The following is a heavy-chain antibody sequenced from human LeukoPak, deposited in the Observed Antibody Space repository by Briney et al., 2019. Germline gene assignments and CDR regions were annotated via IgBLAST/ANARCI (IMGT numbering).Heavy chain of an antibody. CDR3: ARETTRDRFMDV. D-gene: IGHD4-17*01. CDR2: IYHSGST. CDR1: GYSTSSGYN. V-gene: IGHV4-38-2*02. J-gene: IGHJ6*03. Sequence: SETLSLTCTVSGYSTSSGYNWGWIRQPPGEGLEWIGSIYHSGSTYYNPSLKSRVTISVDTSKNQFSLKLTSVTAADTAVYYCARETTRDRFMDVWGKGTTVTVSS.